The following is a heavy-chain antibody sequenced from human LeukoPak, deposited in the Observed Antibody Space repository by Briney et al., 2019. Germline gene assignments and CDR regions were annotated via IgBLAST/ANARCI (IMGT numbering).Heavy chain of an antibody. Sequence: TSETLSLTCTVSGGSISSYYWSWIRQPPGKGLEWIGYFHNSGTSTYNPSLKSRVTISADTSKNQFSLRLTSVTAADTAVHYCARHVHVSMIVVILSDYFDYWGRGTLVSVSS. CDR3: ARHVHVSMIVVILSDYFDY. J-gene: IGHJ4*02. D-gene: IGHD3-22*01. CDR2: FHNSGTS. V-gene: IGHV4-59*08. CDR1: GGSISSYY.